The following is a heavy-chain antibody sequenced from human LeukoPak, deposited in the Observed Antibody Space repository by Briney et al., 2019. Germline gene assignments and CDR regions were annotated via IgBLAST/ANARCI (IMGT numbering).Heavy chain of an antibody. Sequence: ASVKVSCKASGYTFTGYYMHWVRQAPGQGLEWMGWINPNSGGTNYAQKFQGRVTMTRDTSISTAYMELSRLRSDDTAVYYCARPLVSYYYDSSGTLGAFDIWGQGTMVTVSS. CDR2: INPNSGGT. CDR3: ARPLVSYYYDSSGTLGAFDI. J-gene: IGHJ3*02. D-gene: IGHD3-22*01. CDR1: GYTFTGYY. V-gene: IGHV1-2*02.